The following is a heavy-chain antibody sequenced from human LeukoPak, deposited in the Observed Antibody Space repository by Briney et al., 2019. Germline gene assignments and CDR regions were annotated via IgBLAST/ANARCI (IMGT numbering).Heavy chain of an antibody. D-gene: IGHD3-16*02. V-gene: IGHV4-59*01. Sequence: PSETLSLTCTVDGGSISSYYWNWIRQPPGKGLEWIGYIYYSGSTNYNTSLKSRLTISVDTSKNQFSLKLSSVTAADTAVYYCARYVWGSYPTFEDYWGQGTLVTVSS. CDR1: GGSISSYY. CDR3: ARYVWGSYPTFEDY. CDR2: IYYSGST. J-gene: IGHJ4*02.